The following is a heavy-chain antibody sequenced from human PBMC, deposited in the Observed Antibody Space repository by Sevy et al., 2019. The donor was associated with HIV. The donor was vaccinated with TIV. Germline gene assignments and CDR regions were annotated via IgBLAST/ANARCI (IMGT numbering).Heavy chain of an antibody. CDR1: GFTFRTYA. CDR3: AKDAYYYDGSGYSMSQWYYGMDV. D-gene: IGHD3-22*01. CDR2: ISGSGGDT. V-gene: IGHV3-23*01. J-gene: IGHJ6*02. Sequence: GGSLRLSCAASGFTFRTYAMSWVRQAPGKGLEWVSDISGSGGDTYYADSVKGRFTISRDNSKNTLYLQMSSLRAEDTAVYYCAKDAYYYDGSGYSMSQWYYGMDVWGQGTTVTDSS.